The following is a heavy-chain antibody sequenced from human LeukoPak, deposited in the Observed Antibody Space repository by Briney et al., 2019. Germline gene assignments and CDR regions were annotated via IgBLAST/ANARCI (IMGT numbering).Heavy chain of an antibody. J-gene: IGHJ5*02. V-gene: IGHV1-69*13. CDR2: IIPIFGTA. Sequence: GASVKVSCKASGGTFSSYAISWVRQAPGQGLEWMGGIIPIFGTANYAQKFQGRVTITADESTSTAYMELRSLRSDDTAVYYCARNRADNWFDPWGQGTLVTVSS. CDR1: GGTFSSYA. CDR3: ARNRADNWFDP.